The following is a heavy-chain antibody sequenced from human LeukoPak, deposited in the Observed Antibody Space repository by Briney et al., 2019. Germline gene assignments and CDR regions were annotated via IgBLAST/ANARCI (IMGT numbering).Heavy chain of an antibody. V-gene: IGHV3-9*01. CDR1: GFTFSSYG. CDR2: ISWNSGSI. J-gene: IGHJ6*03. Sequence: PGGSLRLSCAASGFTFSSYGMSWVRQAPGKGLEWVSGISWNSGSIGYADSVKGRFTISRDNAKNSLYLQMNSLRAEDTALYYCAKGVYGSGIYYYMDVWGKGTTVTISS. D-gene: IGHD3-10*01. CDR3: AKGVYGSGIYYYMDV.